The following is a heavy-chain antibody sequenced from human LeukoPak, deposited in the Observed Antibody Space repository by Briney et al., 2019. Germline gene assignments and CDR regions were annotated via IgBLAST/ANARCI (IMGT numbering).Heavy chain of an antibody. CDR1: GFTFSSYG. Sequence: GGSLRLSCAASGFTFSSYGMHWVRQAPGKGLEWVSAISGSGGSTYYADSVKGRFTISRDNSKNTLYLQMNSLRAEDTAVYYCAHIAVAGTYFDYWGQGTLVTVSS. CDR3: AHIAVAGTYFDY. D-gene: IGHD6-19*01. V-gene: IGHV3-23*01. CDR2: ISGSGGST. J-gene: IGHJ4*02.